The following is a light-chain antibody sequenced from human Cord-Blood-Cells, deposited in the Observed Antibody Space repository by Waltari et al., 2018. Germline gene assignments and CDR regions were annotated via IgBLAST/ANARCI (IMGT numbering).Light chain of an antibody. CDR2: EGS. CDR1: RSHVGRSHL. Sequence: QSSLTQPAPESGSPGPLITISCTGTRSHVGRSHLLCSYQQHPCQAPKLMIYEGSKRPSGVSNLFSGSKSGNTASLTISGLQAEDEADYYCCSYAGSSTWVFGGGTKLTVL. V-gene: IGLV2-23*01. J-gene: IGLJ3*02. CDR3: CSYAGSSTWV.